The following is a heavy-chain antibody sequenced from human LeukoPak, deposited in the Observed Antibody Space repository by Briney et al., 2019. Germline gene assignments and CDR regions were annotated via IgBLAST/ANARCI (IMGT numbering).Heavy chain of an antibody. CDR1: GFTFSSYW. Sequence: PGGSLRLSCAASGFTFSSYWMSWVRQAPGKGLEWVAYIIQYGSANYYVDSVKGRFTISRDNAKNSLFLQMNSLGAEDTAVYYCVRGGGNFDIWGQGTMVTVAS. D-gene: IGHD3-16*01. CDR2: IIQYGSAN. CDR3: VRGGGNFDI. J-gene: IGHJ3*02. V-gene: IGHV3-7*05.